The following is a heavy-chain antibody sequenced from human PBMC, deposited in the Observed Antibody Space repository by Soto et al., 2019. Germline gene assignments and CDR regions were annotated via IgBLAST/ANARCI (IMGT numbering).Heavy chain of an antibody. Sequence: PSETLSLTCAVYGGSFSGYYWSWIRQPPEEGLEWIRQINEGASTNYNPSPKSRVTISVDTSKNQFSLKLSSVTAADTAVYYCARSIDPWGQGTLVTVSS. CDR2: INEGAST. CDR1: GGSFSGYY. CDR3: ARSIDP. V-gene: IGHV4-34*09. J-gene: IGHJ5*02.